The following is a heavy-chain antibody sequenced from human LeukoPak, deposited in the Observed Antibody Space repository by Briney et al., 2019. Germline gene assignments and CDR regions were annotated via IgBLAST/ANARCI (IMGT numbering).Heavy chain of an antibody. V-gene: IGHV3-7*01. CDR1: GFTFSSYW. J-gene: IGHJ3*02. CDR3: ASRRGGEYSYGTDAFDI. CDR2: IKQDGSEK. D-gene: IGHD5-18*01. Sequence: GGSLRLSCAASGFTFSSYWMNWVRQAPGKGLEWVANIKQDGSEKYYVDSVKGRFTISRDNAKNSLYLQMNSLRAEDTAVYYCASRRGGEYSYGTDAFDIWGPGTMVTVSS.